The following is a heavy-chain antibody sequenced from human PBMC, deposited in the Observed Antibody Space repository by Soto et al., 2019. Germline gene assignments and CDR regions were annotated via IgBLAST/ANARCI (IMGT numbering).Heavy chain of an antibody. V-gene: IGHV1-69*02. Sequence: QVQLVQSGAAVKKPGSSVNVSCKASGGTFSSYTISWVRQAPGQGLEWMGRIIPILGIANYAQKFQGRVTITADKSTSTAYMELSSLRSEDTAVYYCARVHVCGGSCYDDYWGQGTLVTVSS. J-gene: IGHJ4*02. CDR3: ARVHVCGGSCYDDY. CDR2: IIPILGIA. CDR1: GGTFSSYT. D-gene: IGHD2-15*01.